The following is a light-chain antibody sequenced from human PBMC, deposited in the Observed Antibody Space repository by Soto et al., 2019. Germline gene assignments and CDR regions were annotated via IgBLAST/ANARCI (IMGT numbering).Light chain of an antibody. V-gene: IGKV3-11*01. CDR3: QQRGNWPQT. J-gene: IGKJ3*01. CDR2: DAF. Sequence: IVLTPSPATLSLSTGERATLSCRASQSVRSYLAWYQQKPGQTPRLLIYDAFNRATGIPARFSGSGSGTDFTLTISSLEPEDFAVYYCQQRGNWPQTFGPGTKVDI. CDR1: QSVRSY.